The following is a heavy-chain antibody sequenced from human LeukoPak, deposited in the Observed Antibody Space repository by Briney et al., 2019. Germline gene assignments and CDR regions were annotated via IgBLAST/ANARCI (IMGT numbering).Heavy chain of an antibody. Sequence: SETLSLTCSVSGGSMNTHYWSWIRQPAGKGLEWIGRIYTSGSTNHNPSLKSRVIMSLDTSKSQFSLSLGSVTAADTAVYYCARDNNGLYFGVRGFDIWGQGKMVIVSS. CDR2: IYTSGST. V-gene: IGHV4-4*07. D-gene: IGHD3-3*01. CDR3: ARDNNGLYFGVRGFDI. J-gene: IGHJ3*02. CDR1: GGSMNTHY.